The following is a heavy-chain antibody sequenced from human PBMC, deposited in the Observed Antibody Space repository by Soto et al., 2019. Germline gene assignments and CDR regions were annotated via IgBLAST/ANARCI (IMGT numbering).Heavy chain of an antibody. CDR1: GGSISSGGYY. D-gene: IGHD6-19*01. J-gene: IGHJ1*01. V-gene: IGHV4-31*03. CDR3: ATFRRYSSDWYLGDFQH. Sequence: SETLSLTCTVSGGSISSGGYYWSWIRQHPGKGLEWIGYIYYSGSTYYNPSLKSRVTISVDTSKNQFSLKLSSVTAADTAVYYCATFRRYSSDWYLGDFQHWGQGTLVTVSS. CDR2: IYYSGST.